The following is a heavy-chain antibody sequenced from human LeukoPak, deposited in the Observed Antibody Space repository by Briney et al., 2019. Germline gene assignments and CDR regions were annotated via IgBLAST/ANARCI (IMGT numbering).Heavy chain of an antibody. Sequence: GGSLRLSCAASGFTFSDYPMSWVRQAPGKGLEWVSLISGSGASTYYADSMKGRFTISRDNSKNTLYLQMNSLRAEDTAVYYCAKERPTTTAFDYWGQGTQVTVSS. V-gene: IGHV3-23*01. CDR2: ISGSGAST. D-gene: IGHD1-1*01. CDR3: AKERPTTTAFDY. CDR1: GFTFSDYP. J-gene: IGHJ4*02.